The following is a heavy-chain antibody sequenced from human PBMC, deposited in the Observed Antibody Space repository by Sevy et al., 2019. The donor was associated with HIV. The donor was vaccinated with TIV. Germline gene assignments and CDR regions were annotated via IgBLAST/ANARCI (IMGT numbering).Heavy chain of an antibody. V-gene: IGHV4-4*07. CDR2: IYTSGST. CDR1: GGSISSYY. J-gene: IGHJ6*02. D-gene: IGHD5-12*01. CDR3: ARGGYNSNYYYYGMDV. Sequence: SETLSLTCTVSGGSISSYYWSWIRQPAGKGLEWIGRIYTSGSTNYNPSLKSRVTMSVDTSKNQCSLKLSSVTAADTAVYYCARGGYNSNYYYYGMDVWGQGTTVTVSS.